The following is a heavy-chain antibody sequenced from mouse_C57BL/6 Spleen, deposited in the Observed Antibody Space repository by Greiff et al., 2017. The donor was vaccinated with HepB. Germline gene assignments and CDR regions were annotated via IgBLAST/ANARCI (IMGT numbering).Heavy chain of an antibody. Sequence: VQLQQSGAELVKPGASVKLSCKASGYTFTSYWMQWVKQRPGQGLEWIGEIDPSDSYTNYNQKFKGKATLTVDTSSSTAYMQLSSLTSEDSAVYYCARSIDYGSSYKYYFDYWGQGTTLTVSS. V-gene: IGHV1-50*01. CDR2: IDPSDSYT. CDR1: GYTFTSYW. J-gene: IGHJ2*01. D-gene: IGHD1-1*01. CDR3: ARSIDYGSSYKYYFDY.